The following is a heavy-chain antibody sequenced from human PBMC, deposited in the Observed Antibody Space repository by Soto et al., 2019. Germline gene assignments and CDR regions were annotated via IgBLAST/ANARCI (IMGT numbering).Heavy chain of an antibody. CDR3: VRDLDGSGSYYTDY. V-gene: IGHV1-18*01. J-gene: IGHJ4*02. CDR1: CYNFINYG. Sequence: SVEVSFKASCYNFINYGITWVRQAPGQGLEWMGWISVHNGNIKYAQKLQGRVTMTTDTSTSTAYMELRSLRSDDTAVYYCVRDLDGSGSYYTDYWGPGTVVTVSS. D-gene: IGHD3-10*01. CDR2: ISVHNGNI.